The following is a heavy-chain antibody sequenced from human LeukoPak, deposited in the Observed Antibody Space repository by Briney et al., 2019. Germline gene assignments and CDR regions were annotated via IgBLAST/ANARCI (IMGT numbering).Heavy chain of an antibody. CDR3: AKPTKTHYYDSSGYYFY. J-gene: IGHJ4*02. CDR2: IRYDGSNK. Sequence: GGSLRLSCAASGFTFSSYGMHWVRQAPGKGLEWVAFIRYDGSNKYYADSVKGRFTISRDNSKNTLYLQMNSLRAEDTAVYYCAKPTKTHYYDSSGYYFYWGQGTLVTVSS. D-gene: IGHD3-22*01. V-gene: IGHV3-30*02. CDR1: GFTFSSYG.